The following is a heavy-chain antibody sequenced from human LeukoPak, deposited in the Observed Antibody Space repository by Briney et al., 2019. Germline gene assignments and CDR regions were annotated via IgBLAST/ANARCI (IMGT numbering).Heavy chain of an antibody. CDR3: AISTSNKDFDY. CDR1: EITASNNY. J-gene: IGHJ4*02. V-gene: IGHV3-53*05. CDR2: IDSGGRT. D-gene: IGHD2-2*01. Sequence: GGSLRLSCTISEITASNNYMSSVRQAPGKWLECVSVIDSGGRTYHASSVEGRFTISRDSSSKTLFLRMNRLRPEDTALYYCAISTSNKDFDYWGRGTQVTVSA.